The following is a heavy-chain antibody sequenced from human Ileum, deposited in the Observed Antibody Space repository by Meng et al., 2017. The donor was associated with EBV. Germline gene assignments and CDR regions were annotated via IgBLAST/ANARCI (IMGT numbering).Heavy chain of an antibody. CDR3: AREARSSGYHPGIGP. CDR1: GGFFSGYY. D-gene: IGHD3-22*01. Sequence: QVELQQCGAGLLKPSEPLSLTCAVYGGFFSGYYWSWIRQSPGKGLEWIGEINHSGSTNYNPSLKSRVTISVDTSKNQFSLKLTSVTAADTAVYYCAREARSSGYHPGIGPWGQGTLVTVSS. V-gene: IGHV4-34*02. CDR2: INHSGST. J-gene: IGHJ5*02.